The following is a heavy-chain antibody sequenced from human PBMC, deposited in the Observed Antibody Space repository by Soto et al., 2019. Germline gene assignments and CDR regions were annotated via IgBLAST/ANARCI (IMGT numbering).Heavy chain of an antibody. CDR2: IAHDGHT. J-gene: IGHJ4*02. D-gene: IGHD1-26*01. CDR1: GGSITTSAL. V-gene: IGHV4-4*02. CDR3: AGGRDYDY. Sequence: PSETMSDTCDVSGGSITTSALWTWVRQFPGRGLEWIGEIAHDGHTNYNPSLSGRVTMSVDLSNSQFSLNVASVNAADTAVYFCAGGRDYDYWGQGTLVTVSS.